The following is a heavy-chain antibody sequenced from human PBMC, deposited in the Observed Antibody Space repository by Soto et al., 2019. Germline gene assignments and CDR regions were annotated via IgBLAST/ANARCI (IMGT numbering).Heavy chain of an antibody. V-gene: IGHV4-59*01. CDR1: GGSIRSYY. Sequence: QVQLQESGPGLVKPSETLSLTCSVSGGSIRSYYWTWVRQSPGKGLESIGYIYYTGTTNYNPSLMGRVTISLDTSKNQFAIRLTSVTAADTAVYYGARGRGDTYGAGAFCYGLDVWGQGTTVTVSS. CDR3: ARGRGDTYGAGAFCYGLDV. D-gene: IGHD3-10*01. CDR2: IYYTGTT. J-gene: IGHJ6*02.